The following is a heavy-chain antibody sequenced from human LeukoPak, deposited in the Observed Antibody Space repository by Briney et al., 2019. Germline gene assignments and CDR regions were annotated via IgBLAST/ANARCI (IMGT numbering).Heavy chain of an antibody. CDR2: VSRDGTT. Sequence: SETLSLTCTVSGAPVNAFYCAWIRQPPGKGLEWIGYVSRDGTTHYRPSLQSRVTISVDTSKNEVSLKLTSVTAAGTAVYYCARQSEGFDPWGPGILVTVSS. V-gene: IGHV4-59*02. J-gene: IGHJ5*02. CDR3: ARQSEGFDP. CDR1: GAPVNAFY.